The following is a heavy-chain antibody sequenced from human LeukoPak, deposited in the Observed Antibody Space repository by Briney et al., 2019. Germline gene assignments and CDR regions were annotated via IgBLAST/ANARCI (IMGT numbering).Heavy chain of an antibody. CDR1: GFTFDDYA. D-gene: IGHD4-23*01. J-gene: IGHJ6*03. CDR2: ISWNSGSI. V-gene: IGHV3-9*01. Sequence: GGSLRLSCAASGFTFDDYAMHWVRQAPGKGLEWVSGISWNSGSIGYADSVKGRFTISRDNAKNSLYLQMNSLRAEDTAVYYCAKDLRWDYYYMDVWGKGTTVTVSS. CDR3: AKDLRWDYYYMDV.